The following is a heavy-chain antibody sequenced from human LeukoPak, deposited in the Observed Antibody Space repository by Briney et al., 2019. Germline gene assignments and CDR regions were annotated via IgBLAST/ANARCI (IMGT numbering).Heavy chain of an antibody. Sequence: GGSPRLSCAASGFTFSTYWMHWVRQAPGKGLVWVSRVNGDGSSTNYADSVKGRFTISRDNAKNTLYLQMNSLRAEDTAVYYCARDGIAAVDFDYWGQGTLVTVSS. CDR2: VNGDGSST. V-gene: IGHV3-74*01. D-gene: IGHD6-13*01. J-gene: IGHJ4*02. CDR3: ARDGIAAVDFDY. CDR1: GFTFSTYW.